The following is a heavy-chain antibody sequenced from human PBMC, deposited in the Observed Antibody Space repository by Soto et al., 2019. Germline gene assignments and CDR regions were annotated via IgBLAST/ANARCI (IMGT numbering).Heavy chain of an antibody. V-gene: IGHV3-48*03. J-gene: IGHJ3*02. D-gene: IGHD3-10*01. CDR2: ISSSGSTI. CDR1: GFTFSSYE. CDR3: ARGSYYAFDI. Sequence: GGSLRLSCAASGFTFSSYEMNWVRQAPGKGLEWVSYISSSGSTIYYADSVKGRFTISRDNAKNSLYLQMNSLRAEDTDVYYCARGSYYAFDIWGQGTMGTVS.